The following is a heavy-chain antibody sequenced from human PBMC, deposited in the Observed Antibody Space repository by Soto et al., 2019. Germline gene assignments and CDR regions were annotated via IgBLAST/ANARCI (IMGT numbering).Heavy chain of an antibody. CDR2: ISGSGADT. CDR1: GFTFSNYA. CDR3: TSYYYDIRGYNYICLRHFDF. J-gene: IGHJ4*02. V-gene: IGHV3-23*01. Sequence: EVQLLESGGGLVQPGGSLRLSCAASGFTFSNYAMSWVRQAPGKGLEWVSTISGSGADTYYADSVKGRVTISRDNFENVLDLQISSLRAEDTALYYCTSYYYDIRGYNYICLRHFDFWGQGTLVTVSS. D-gene: IGHD3-22*01.